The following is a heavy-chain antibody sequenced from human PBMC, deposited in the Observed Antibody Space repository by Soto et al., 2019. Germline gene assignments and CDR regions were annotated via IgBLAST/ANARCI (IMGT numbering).Heavy chain of an antibody. J-gene: IGHJ4*02. D-gene: IGHD1-26*01. Sequence: PGGSLRLSCAASGFTFSSYAMSWVRQAPVKGLEWVSAISGSGAGTYYADSVKGRFTISRDNSKNTLYLQMNSLRAEDTAVYYCARDPGGSYCWDYWGQGTLVTVSS. V-gene: IGHV3-23*01. CDR1: GFTFSSYA. CDR2: ISGSGAGT. CDR3: ARDPGGSYCWDY.